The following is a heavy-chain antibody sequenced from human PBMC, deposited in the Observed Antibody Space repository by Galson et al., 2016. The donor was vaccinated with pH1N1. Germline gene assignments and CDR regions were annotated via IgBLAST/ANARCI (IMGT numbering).Heavy chain of an antibody. CDR1: GYSLTNYW. V-gene: IGHV5-51*01. D-gene: IGHD3-9*01. Sequence: QSGAEVKKPGESLKIPCEGFGYSLTNYWIVWVRQMPGKGLEWMGIIYLGDSHTTHSPSFQGPVTISADKSISTAYLERSSLKASDTATYYCASTRPEFRYFDWQKPHSFDYWGQGTLVTVSS. CDR3: ASTRPEFRYFDWQKPHSFDY. J-gene: IGHJ4*02. CDR2: IYLGDSHT.